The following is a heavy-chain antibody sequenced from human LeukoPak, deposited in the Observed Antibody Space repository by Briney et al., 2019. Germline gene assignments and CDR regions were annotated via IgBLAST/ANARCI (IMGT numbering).Heavy chain of an antibody. Sequence: SGTLSLTCAVSGYSISSGYYWGWIRQPPGKGLEWIGSIYHSGRTYYNPSLESRVTISVDTSKDQFSLMLSSVTAADTAVYYCARQDGYCSSTSCYIFAFDIWGQGTMIAVSS. V-gene: IGHV4-38-2*01. J-gene: IGHJ3*02. CDR1: GYSISSGYY. D-gene: IGHD2-2*02. CDR3: ARQDGYCSSTSCYIFAFDI. CDR2: IYHSGRT.